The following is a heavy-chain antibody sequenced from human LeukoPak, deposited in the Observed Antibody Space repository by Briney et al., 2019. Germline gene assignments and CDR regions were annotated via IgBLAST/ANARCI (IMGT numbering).Heavy chain of an antibody. Sequence: PGGSLRLSCAASGFTFRYYSINWVRQAPGKGLEWVSYISASGSIIYYADSVEGRFTISRDNAHNSLYLQMNTLRDEDTAVYYCARDLGSGSNYRYYYGMDVWGQGTTVTVSS. CDR3: ARDLGSGSNYRYYYGMDV. V-gene: IGHV3-48*02. J-gene: IGHJ6*02. CDR2: ISASGSII. CDR1: GFTFRYYS. D-gene: IGHD1-26*01.